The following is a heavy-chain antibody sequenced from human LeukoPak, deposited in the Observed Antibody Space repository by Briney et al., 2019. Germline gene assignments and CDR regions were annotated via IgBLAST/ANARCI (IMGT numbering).Heavy chain of an antibody. CDR2: INPSGGST. CDR1: GYTFTSYY. CDR3: ASLGYCSSTSCYGGSDY. V-gene: IGHV1-46*03. D-gene: IGHD2-2*01. J-gene: IGHJ4*02. Sequence: GASVKVSXKASGYTFTSYYMHWVRQAPGQGLEWMGIINPSGGSTSYAQKFQGRVTMTRDTSTSTVYMELSSLRSEDTAVYYCASLGYCSSTSCYGGSDYWGQGTLVTVSS.